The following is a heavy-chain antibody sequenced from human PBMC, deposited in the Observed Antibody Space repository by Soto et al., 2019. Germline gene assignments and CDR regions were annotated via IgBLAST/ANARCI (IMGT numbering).Heavy chain of an antibody. V-gene: IGHV3-23*01. CDR3: AKARGTVGVTSRHFDL. J-gene: IGHJ3*01. CDR2: ISRRGNPT. CDR1: GFGFATHA. D-gene: IGHD1-26*01. Sequence: EVQLLDSGGGLVQPGGSLRLSCAASGFGFATHAMNWVLPAPGKGLECVSVISRRGNPTDDSESVKGRFNISRDNTINTLYLQMNSLKVEDTGVYYCAKARGTVGVTSRHFDLWGEGKIVTVSS.